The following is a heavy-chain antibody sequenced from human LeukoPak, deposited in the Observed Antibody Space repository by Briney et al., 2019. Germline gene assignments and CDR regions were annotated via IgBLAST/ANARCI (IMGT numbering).Heavy chain of an antibody. CDR1: GFSLSTSGVG. D-gene: IGHD3-9*01. V-gene: IGHV2-5*02. CDR2: IYWDDDK. J-gene: IGHJ4*02. CDR3: AHSLRYFDWPSPGGFDY. Sequence: SGPTLVNPTQTLTLTCTFSGFSLSTSGVGVGWIRQPPGKALEWLALIYWDDDKRYSPSLKSRLTITQDTSKNQVVLTMTNMDPVDTATYYCAHSLRYFDWPSPGGFDYWGQGTLVTVSS.